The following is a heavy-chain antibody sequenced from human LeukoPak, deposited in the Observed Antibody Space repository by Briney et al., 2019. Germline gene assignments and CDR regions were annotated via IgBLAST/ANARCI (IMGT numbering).Heavy chain of an antibody. CDR2: INHSGST. V-gene: IGHV4-34*01. J-gene: IGHJ5*02. CDR3: ASNIGIAAASLQVAGFDP. Sequence: PSETLSLTCAVYGGSFSGYYWSWIRQPPGKGLEWIGEINHSGSTNYNPSLKSRVTISVDTSKNQFSLKLSSVTAADTAVYYCASNIGIAAASLQVAGFDPWAREPWSPSPQ. CDR1: GGSFSGYY. D-gene: IGHD6-13*01.